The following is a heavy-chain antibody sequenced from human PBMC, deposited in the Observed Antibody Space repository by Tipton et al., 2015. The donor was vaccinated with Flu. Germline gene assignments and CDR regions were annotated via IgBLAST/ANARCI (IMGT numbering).Heavy chain of an antibody. V-gene: IGHV3-30*02. CDR3: AKVIPENVSGVDS. D-gene: IGHD5/OR15-5a*01. CDR2: IRYDGSNK. J-gene: IGHJ4*02. CDR1: GFTFSSYG. Sequence: QLVQSGGGVVQPGGSLRLSCAASGFTFSSYGMHWVRQAPGKGLEWVAFIRYDGSNKYYADSVKGRFSISRDNSKNMLYLRMDSLSAEDTAIYYCAKVIPENVSGVDSWCQGTLVTVSS.